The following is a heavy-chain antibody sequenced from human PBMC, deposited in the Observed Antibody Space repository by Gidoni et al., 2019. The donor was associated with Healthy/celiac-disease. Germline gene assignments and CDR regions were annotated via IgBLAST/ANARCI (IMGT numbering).Heavy chain of an antibody. J-gene: IGHJ6*02. CDR1: GFPCRSSE. D-gene: IGHD2-2*03. Sequence: EVQLVESGGGLVQPGGSLRLSCAAYGFPCRSSEMTWARQAPGKGLEWVPYISSSGSTIYYADAVQGRFNNSRDNDKNSLYLQMDNLRAEDTAVYYCARAGVGYCSSTSCYGHDYGMDVWGQGTTVTVSS. V-gene: IGHV3-48*03. CDR2: ISSSGSTI. CDR3: ARAGVGYCSSTSCYGHDYGMDV.